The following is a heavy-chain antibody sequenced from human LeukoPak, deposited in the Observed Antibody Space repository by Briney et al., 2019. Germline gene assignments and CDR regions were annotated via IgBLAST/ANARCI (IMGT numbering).Heavy chain of an antibody. D-gene: IGHD6-19*01. CDR3: AKERSLEIAVAGTIFDY. Sequence: GGSLRLSCAASGFTVSSNYMGWVRQAPGKGLEWVSVIYSGGDTYYADSVKGRFTISRDNSKNMIYLQLSSLKAEDTAVYYCAKERSLEIAVAGTIFDYWGQGTLVTVSS. CDR1: GFTVSSNY. V-gene: IGHV3-66*01. CDR2: IYSGGDT. J-gene: IGHJ4*02.